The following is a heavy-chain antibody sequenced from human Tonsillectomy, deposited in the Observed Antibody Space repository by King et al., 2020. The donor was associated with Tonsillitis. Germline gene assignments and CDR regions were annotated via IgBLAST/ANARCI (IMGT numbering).Heavy chain of an antibody. CDR1: GFSLSTSGMC. D-gene: IGHD4-23*01. V-gene: IGHV2-70*11. J-gene: IGHJ6*03. Sequence: VTLKESGPALVKPTQTLTLTCTFSGFSLSTSGMCVSWIRQPPGKALEWLARIDWDDDKYYSTSLKTRLTISKDTSKNQVVLTMTNMDPVDTATYYCARTLPTTVVTDYYYYYYMDVWGKGTTVTVSS. CDR2: IDWDDDK. CDR3: ARTLPTTVVTDYYYYYYMDV.